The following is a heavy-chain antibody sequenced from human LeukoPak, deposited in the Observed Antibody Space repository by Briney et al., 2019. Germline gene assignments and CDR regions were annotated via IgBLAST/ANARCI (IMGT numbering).Heavy chain of an antibody. CDR2: VYNSGRT. CDR1: GDSVTNSF. Sequence: SETLSLTCNVSGDSVTNSFWSWIRQPPGKGLEWIGYVYNSGRTHSNPSLKSRVTISVDTSNNQFSLKLNSVTVADTAVYYCARDRSGTYFAFEYWGQGALVTVSA. D-gene: IGHD3-10*01. J-gene: IGHJ4*02. V-gene: IGHV4-59*02. CDR3: ARDRSGTYFAFEY.